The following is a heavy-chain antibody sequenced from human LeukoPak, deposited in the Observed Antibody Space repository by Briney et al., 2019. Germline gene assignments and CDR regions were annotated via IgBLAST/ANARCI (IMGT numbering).Heavy chain of an antibody. CDR2: IWHDGSHK. J-gene: IGHJ6*02. CDR3: ARRGSNREDCSSTDCYGYGMDV. D-gene: IGHD2-2*01. Sequence: PGRSLRLSCAASGFAFNTYAMHWVRQAPGKGLEWVTLIWHDGSHKFYIDSVRGRFTVSRDNSKNTLYLHMNSLRADDTAVYFCARRGSNREDCSSTDCYGYGMDVWGQGTTVTVSS. CDR1: GFAFNTYA. V-gene: IGHV3-33*01.